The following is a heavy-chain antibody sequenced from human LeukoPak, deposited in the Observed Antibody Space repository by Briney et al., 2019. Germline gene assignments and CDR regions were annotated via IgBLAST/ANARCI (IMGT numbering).Heavy chain of an antibody. Sequence: PGGSLRLSCAASRFTFSSYVMHWVRQAPGKGLEWVAFISYDGNDKGYVDSGKGRFTVSRDNSKNTLYLQMNSLRVEDAAVHYCARVWESYSFDYWGQGTLVTVSS. CDR1: RFTFSSYV. CDR3: ARVWESYSFDY. J-gene: IGHJ4*02. D-gene: IGHD1-26*01. CDR2: ISYDGNDK. V-gene: IGHV3-30*03.